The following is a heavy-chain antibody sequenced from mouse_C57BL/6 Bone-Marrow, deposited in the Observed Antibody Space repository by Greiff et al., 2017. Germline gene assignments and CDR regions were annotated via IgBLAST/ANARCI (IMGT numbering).Heavy chain of an antibody. CDR2: IRSKSNNYAT. J-gene: IGHJ4*01. D-gene: IGHD2-3*01. CDR1: GFSFNTYA. Sequence: EVQGVESGGGLVQPKGSLKLSCAASGFSFNTYAMNWVRQAPGKGLEWVARIRSKSNNYATYYADSVKDRFTISRDDSESMLYLQMNNLKTEDTAMYYCVRHGSIYDGYYFYAMDYWGQGTSVTVSS. V-gene: IGHV10-1*01. CDR3: VRHGSIYDGYYFYAMDY.